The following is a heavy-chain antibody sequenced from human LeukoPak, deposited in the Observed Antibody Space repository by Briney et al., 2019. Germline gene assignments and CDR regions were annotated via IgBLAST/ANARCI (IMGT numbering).Heavy chain of an antibody. CDR3: ARARYVNSFYAFDI. D-gene: IGHD2/OR15-2a*01. V-gene: IGHV4-59*01. Sequence: SETLSLTCTVSGGSISSYYWSWIRQPPGKGLEWIGYIYYSGSTNYNPSLKSRVTISVDTSKNQFTLKLSSVTAADTAVYYCARARYVNSFYAFDIWGQGTLVTVSS. CDR2: IYYSGST. J-gene: IGHJ4*02. CDR1: GGSISSYY.